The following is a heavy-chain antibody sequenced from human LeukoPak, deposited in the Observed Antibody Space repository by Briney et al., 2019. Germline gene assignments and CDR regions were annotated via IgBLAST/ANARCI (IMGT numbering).Heavy chain of an antibody. CDR2: ISYDGSNK. CDR1: GFTFSSYA. CDR3: ARGRVVTRDYYMDV. V-gene: IGHV3-30*01. D-gene: IGHD4-23*01. J-gene: IGHJ6*03. Sequence: GGSLRLSCAASGFTFSSYAMHWVRQAPGKGLEWVAVISYDGSNKCYADSVKGRFTISRDNSKNTLYLQMNSLRAEDTAVYYCARGRVVTRDYYMDVWGKGTTVTVSS.